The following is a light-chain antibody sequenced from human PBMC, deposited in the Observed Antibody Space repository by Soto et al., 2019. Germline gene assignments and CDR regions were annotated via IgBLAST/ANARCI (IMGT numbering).Light chain of an antibody. J-gene: IGLJ2*01. Sequence: QSVLTQPASVSGSPGQSITIACSGISPDFGDSWYQHLPGKAPKLLIFEVSNRPSGVSTRFSGSKSGNMAFLTISGLQSEDEGLYHCSSYSSTTTLFGGGTKLTVL. CDR2: EVS. CDR1: SPDFGD. CDR3: SSYSSTTTL. V-gene: IGLV2-14*01.